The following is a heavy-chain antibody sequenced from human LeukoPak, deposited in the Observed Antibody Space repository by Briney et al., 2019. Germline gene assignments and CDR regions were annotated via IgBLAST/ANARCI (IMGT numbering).Heavy chain of an antibody. D-gene: IGHD3-22*01. V-gene: IGHV4-59*12. CDR3: AREDYYDSSRFDP. Sequence: SETLSLTCTVSGGSISSYYWSWIRQPPGKGLEWIGYIYYSGSTNYNPSLKSRATISVDTSKNQFSLKLSSVTAADTAVYYCAREDYYDSSRFDPWGQGTLVTVSS. CDR1: GGSISSYY. CDR2: IYYSGST. J-gene: IGHJ5*02.